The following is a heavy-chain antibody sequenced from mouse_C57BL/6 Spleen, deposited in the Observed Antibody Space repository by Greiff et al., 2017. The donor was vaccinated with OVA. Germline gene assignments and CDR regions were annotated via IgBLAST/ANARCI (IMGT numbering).Heavy chain of an antibody. Sequence: QVQLQQSGPELVKPGASVKISCKASGYSFTSYYIHWVKQRPGQGLEWIGWIYPGSGSTNYNEKFKSKATLTVDTSSSTAYMQLSSLTSEDSAVYYCARAHDYDVDYAMDYWGQGTSVTVSS. CDR2: IYPGSGST. CDR3: ARAHDYDVDYAMDY. D-gene: IGHD2-4*01. V-gene: IGHV1-66*01. CDR1: GYSFTSYY. J-gene: IGHJ4*01.